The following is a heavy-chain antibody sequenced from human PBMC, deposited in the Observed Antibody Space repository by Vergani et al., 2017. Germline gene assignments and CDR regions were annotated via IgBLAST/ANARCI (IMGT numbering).Heavy chain of an antibody. V-gene: IGHV2-5*01. J-gene: IGHJ3*01. CDR1: GFSLTTGGEG. D-gene: IGHD3-9*01. CDR3: VHRLGYVDWDGAFDV. CDR2: VYWNDDE. Sequence: QITLRESGPTLVKPTQTLTLTCTFSGFSLTTGGEGVGWIRQPPGRALEWLAFVYWNDDERYSPSLKSRVTITKDTSKNEVILTMATMDPVDTATYYCVHRLGYVDWDGAFDVWGPGTMGTGSS.